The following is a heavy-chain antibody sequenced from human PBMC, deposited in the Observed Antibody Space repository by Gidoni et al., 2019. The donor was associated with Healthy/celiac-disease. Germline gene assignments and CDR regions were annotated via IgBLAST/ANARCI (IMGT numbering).Heavy chain of an antibody. CDR3: AKDPDFWSGYWGGMDV. J-gene: IGHJ6*02. CDR2: IRDDGSNK. Sequence: QVQLVASGGGVVQPGGSLSLSWAASGSTFSSYGMHWVRQAPGKGLEWVAFIRDDGSNKYYADSVKGRFTISRDNSKNTLYLQMNSLRAEDTAVYYCAKDPDFWSGYWGGMDVWGQGTTVTVSS. CDR1: GSTFSSYG. V-gene: IGHV3-30*02. D-gene: IGHD3-3*01.